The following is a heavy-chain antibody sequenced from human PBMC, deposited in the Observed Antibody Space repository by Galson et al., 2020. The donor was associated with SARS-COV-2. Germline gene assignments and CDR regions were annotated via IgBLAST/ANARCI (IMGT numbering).Heavy chain of an antibody. CDR1: GFTFSSYG. V-gene: IGHV3-33*01. CDR2: IWYDGSNK. CDR3: AREGIVGASVGQGFDY. Sequence: GESLKISCAASGFTFSSYGMHWVRQAPGKGPEWVAVIWYDGSNKYYADSVKGRFTISRDNSKNTLYLQMNSLRAEDTAVYYCAREGIVGASVGQGFDYWGQGTLVTVSS. J-gene: IGHJ4*02. D-gene: IGHD1-26*01.